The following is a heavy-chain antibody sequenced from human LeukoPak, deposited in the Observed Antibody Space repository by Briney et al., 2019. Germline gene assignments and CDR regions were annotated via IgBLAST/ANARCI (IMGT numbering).Heavy chain of an antibody. V-gene: IGHV1-69*13. J-gene: IGHJ3*02. CDR3: ARDGYPQSHRGAFDI. CDR2: IIPIFGTA. CDR1: GYTFTSYG. Sequence: GASVKVCCKASGYTFTSYGISWLRQAPGQGLELMGGIIPIFGTANYAQKFQGRVTITADESTSTAYMELSSLRSEDTAVYYCARDGYPQSHRGAFDIWGQGTMVTVSS. D-gene: IGHD6-13*01.